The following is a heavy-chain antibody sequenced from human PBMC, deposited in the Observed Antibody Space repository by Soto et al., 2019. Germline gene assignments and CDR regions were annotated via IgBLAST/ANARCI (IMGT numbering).Heavy chain of an antibody. CDR3: AHSRWELVFDY. D-gene: IGHD1-26*01. J-gene: IGHJ4*02. CDR2: IYWDDDK. Sequence: ITLKESGPTLVKPTQTLTLTCTFSGFSLSTSGVGVGWIRQPPGKALEWLALIYWDDDKRYSPSLKSRLTITKDTSKNQVVLTMTNMDPVDTATYYCAHSRWELVFDYWGQGTLVTVSS. CDR1: GFSLSTSGVG. V-gene: IGHV2-5*02.